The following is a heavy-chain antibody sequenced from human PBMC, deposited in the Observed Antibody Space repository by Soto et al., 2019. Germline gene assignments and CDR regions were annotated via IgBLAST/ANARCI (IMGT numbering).Heavy chain of an antibody. V-gene: IGHV3-23*01. Sequence: EVKLLESGGGLIPPGASARLSCITSGFIFDNYAMSWVRQSPGRGLEWVAAISGSGDATYYTQSVQGRFIISRDKSKKTEFLQMNNLRAQDTAVYYCAKGRYFDSSGGCATYWGRGTLVTVSS. J-gene: IGHJ4*02. D-gene: IGHD3-22*01. CDR1: GFIFDNYA. CDR2: ISGSGDAT. CDR3: AKGRYFDSSGGCATY.